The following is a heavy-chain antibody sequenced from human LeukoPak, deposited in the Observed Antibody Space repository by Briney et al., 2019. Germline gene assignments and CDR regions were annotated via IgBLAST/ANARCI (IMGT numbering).Heavy chain of an antibody. J-gene: IGHJ6*02. D-gene: IGHD6-13*01. V-gene: IGHV4-34*01. CDR3: ARGRITIAGPSVYYYGLDV. CDR2: INHSGST. CDR1: GGSFSGYY. Sequence: SETLSLTCAVYGGSFSGYYWSWIRQPPGKGLEWIGEINHSGSTNYNPSLRSRVTISLDTSKNQFSLKLSSVTAADTAVYYCARGRITIAGPSVYYYGLDVWGQGTTVTVSS.